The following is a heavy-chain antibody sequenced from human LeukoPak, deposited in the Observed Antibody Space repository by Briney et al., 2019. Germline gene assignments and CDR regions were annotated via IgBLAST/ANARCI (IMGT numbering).Heavy chain of an antibody. CDR2: IYHSGST. CDR3: ARGARDGYNSLDY. Sequence: SETLSLTCAVSGGSISSGGYSWSWIRQPPGKGLEWIGYIYHSGSTYYNSSLKSRVTISVDRSKNQFSLKLSSVTAADTAVYYCARGARDGYNSLDYWGQGTLVTVSS. D-gene: IGHD5-24*01. CDR1: GGSISSGGYS. V-gene: IGHV4-30-2*01. J-gene: IGHJ4*02.